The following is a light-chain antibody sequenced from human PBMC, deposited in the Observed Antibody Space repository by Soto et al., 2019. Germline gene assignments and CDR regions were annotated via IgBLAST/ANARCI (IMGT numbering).Light chain of an antibody. V-gene: IGKV3-20*01. J-gene: IGKJ1*01. CDR2: GAS. Sequence: EIVLTQSPGTLSLSPGERATLSCRASQSASSSYLAWYQQKPGQAPRLLIYGASSRATGIPDRFSGNGSGTDFTLTISRLEPEDFAVYYCQQYSSSPGTFGQGTQVEIK. CDR1: QSASSSY. CDR3: QQYSSSPGT.